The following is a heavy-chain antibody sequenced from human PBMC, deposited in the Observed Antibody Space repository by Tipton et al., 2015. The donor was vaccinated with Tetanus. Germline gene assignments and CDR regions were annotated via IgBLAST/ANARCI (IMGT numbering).Heavy chain of an antibody. CDR3: ARARGAYYDSSGYYLYWYFDL. J-gene: IGHJ2*01. Sequence: QLVQSGAEVKKPGSSVKVSCKASGGTFGSYAISWVRQAPGQGLEWMGGIIPIFGTANYAQKFQGRVTITADESTSTAYMELSSLRSEDTAVYYCARARGAYYDSSGYYLYWYFDLWGRGTLVTVSS. V-gene: IGHV1-69*01. CDR2: IIPIFGTA. D-gene: IGHD3-22*01. CDR1: GGTFGSYA.